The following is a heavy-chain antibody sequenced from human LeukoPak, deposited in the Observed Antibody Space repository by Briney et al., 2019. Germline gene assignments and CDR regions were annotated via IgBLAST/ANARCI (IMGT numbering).Heavy chain of an antibody. Sequence: SETLSLTCTVSGGSISSYYWSWIRQPAGKGLEWIGRIYTSGSTNYNPSLKSRVTMSVDTSKNQFSLKLSSVTAADTAVYYCARDRGYCTNGVCYPLPYFDYWGQGTLVTVSS. J-gene: IGHJ4*02. CDR1: GGSISSYY. V-gene: IGHV4-4*07. CDR3: ARDRGYCTNGVCYPLPYFDY. CDR2: IYTSGST. D-gene: IGHD2-8*01.